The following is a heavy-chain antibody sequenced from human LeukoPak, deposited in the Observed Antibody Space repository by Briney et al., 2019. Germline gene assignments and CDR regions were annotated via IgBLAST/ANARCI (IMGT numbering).Heavy chain of an antibody. V-gene: IGHV1-2*02. J-gene: IGHJ6*03. CDR3: ARSERFYSYYYMDV. CDR2: INPNSGGT. CDR1: GYTFTGYY. Sequence: ASVKVSCKASGYTFTGYYMHWVRQAPGQGLEWMGWINPNSGGTNYAEKFQGRVTMTRDTSISTAYMELSRLRSDDTAVYYCARSERFYSYYYMDVWGKGTTVTVSS.